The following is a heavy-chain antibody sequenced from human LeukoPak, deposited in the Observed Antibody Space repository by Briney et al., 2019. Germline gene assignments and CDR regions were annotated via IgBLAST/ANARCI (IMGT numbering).Heavy chain of an antibody. V-gene: IGHV3-30*03. CDR1: GLTFSSHW. CDR3: SLGGGEMATAFDY. D-gene: IGHD5-24*01. Sequence: GGSLRLSCAASGLTFSSHWMHWVRQAPGKGLEWVAVISYDGSNKYYADSVKGRFTISRDNSKNTLYLQMNSLRAEDTAVYYCSLGGGEMATAFDYWGQGTLVTVSS. CDR2: ISYDGSNK. J-gene: IGHJ4*02.